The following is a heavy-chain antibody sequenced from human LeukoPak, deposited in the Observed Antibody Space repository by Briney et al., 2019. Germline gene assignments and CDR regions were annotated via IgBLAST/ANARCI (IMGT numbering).Heavy chain of an antibody. CDR1: RFTFSTYS. Sequence: PGGSLRLSCAASRFTFSTYSMNWVRQAPGKGLEWVSSITSSRTYIYYADSVKGRFTISRDNSKNTLYLQMNSLRAEDTAVYYCARGPSGYHNTGGQGTLVTVSS. V-gene: IGHV3-21*01. D-gene: IGHD5-12*01. CDR2: ITSSRTYI. CDR3: ARGPSGYHNT. J-gene: IGHJ4*02.